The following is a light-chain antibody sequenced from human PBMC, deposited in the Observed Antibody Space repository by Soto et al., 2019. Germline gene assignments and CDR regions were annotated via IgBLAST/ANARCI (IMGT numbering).Light chain of an antibody. Sequence: QSALTQPASVSGSPGQSITISCTGTSSDVGGYNYVSWYQQHPGKAHKLMIYEVSNRPSGVSNRFSGYKSGNTASLTISGLQAEDEADYSCSSYTSSSTLDVFGTGTKVTVL. V-gene: IGLV2-14*01. CDR3: SSYTSSSTLDV. CDR2: EVS. J-gene: IGLJ1*01. CDR1: SSDVGGYNY.